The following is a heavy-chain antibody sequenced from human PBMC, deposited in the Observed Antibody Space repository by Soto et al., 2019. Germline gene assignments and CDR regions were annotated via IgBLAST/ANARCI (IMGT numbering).Heavy chain of an antibody. D-gene: IGHD3-9*01. J-gene: IGHJ5*02. CDR3: ARGGVLRYFDWLLRGPWFDP. Sequence: SETLSLTCAVYCGSFSGYYWSWIRQPPGKGLEWIGEINHSGSTNYNPSLKSRVTISVDTSKNQFSLKLSSVTAADTAVYYCARGGVLRYFDWLLRGPWFDPWGQGTLVTVSS. CDR1: CGSFSGYY. V-gene: IGHV4-34*01. CDR2: INHSGST.